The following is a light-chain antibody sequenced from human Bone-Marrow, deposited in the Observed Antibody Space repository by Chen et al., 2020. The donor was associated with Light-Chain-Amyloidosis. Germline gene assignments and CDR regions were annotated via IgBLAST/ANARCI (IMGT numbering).Light chain of an antibody. CDR2: GIS. Sequence: EVVMTQSPATLSVSPGERATLSCRASQSVGFKLAWYQQKPGQAPRLLIFGISTRETGIPDRFSGSGSGTEFTLTITSLQSEDFAGYYCHQYNDWPLGGTFGQGTKVDIK. V-gene: IGKV3-15*01. CDR3: HQYNDWPLGGT. J-gene: IGKJ1*01. CDR1: QSVGFK.